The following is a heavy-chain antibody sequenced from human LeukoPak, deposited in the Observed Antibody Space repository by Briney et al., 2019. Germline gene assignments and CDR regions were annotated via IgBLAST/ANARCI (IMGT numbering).Heavy chain of an antibody. V-gene: IGHV3-33*06. CDR1: GFSFSSYG. D-gene: IGHD3-9*01. J-gene: IGHJ4*02. CDR2: IWYDGSNK. CDR3: AKKPDILTGYYPWYYFDY. Sequence: GRSLRLSCAASGFSFSSYGMHWVRQAPGKGLEWVAVIWYDGSNKYYADSVKGRYTISRDNSKNTLYLQMNSLRAEDTAVYYCAKKPDILTGYYPWYYFDYWGQGTLVTVSS.